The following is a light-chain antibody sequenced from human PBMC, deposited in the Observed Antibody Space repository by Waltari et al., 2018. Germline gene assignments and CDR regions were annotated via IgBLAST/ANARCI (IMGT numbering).Light chain of an antibody. J-gene: IGKJ2*01. CDR2: DGS. V-gene: IGKV3-11*01. CDR1: QRISSF. CDR3: QQRGRS. Sequence: EIVLTQSPATLSLSPGERATLSCRASQRISSFLAWYQQKPGQAPRLLIFDGSNRATGVPGRFSGSGSGTGFPLTISSLEPEDFAVYLGQQRGRSFGQGTKL.